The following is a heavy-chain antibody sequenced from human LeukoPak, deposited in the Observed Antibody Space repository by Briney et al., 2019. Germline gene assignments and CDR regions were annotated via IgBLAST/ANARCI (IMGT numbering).Heavy chain of an antibody. CDR1: GGSISSYY. J-gene: IGHJ4*02. D-gene: IGHD6-13*01. CDR3: AREVVAAAGTVDY. CDR2: IYYSGST. Sequence: SETLSLTCTVSGGSISSYYWSWIRQPPGKGLEWIGYIYYSGSTNYNPSLKSRVTISVDTSKNQFSLILSSVTTADTAVYYCAREVVAAAGTVDYWGQGTLVTVSS. V-gene: IGHV4-59*01.